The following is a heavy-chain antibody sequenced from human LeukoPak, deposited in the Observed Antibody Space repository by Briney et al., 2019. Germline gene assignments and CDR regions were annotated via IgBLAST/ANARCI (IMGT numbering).Heavy chain of an antibody. Sequence: PGGSLRLSCAASGFTFSSYWMSWVRQAPGKGLEWVANIKEDGSEKYYVDSVKGRFTISRDNAKNSLYLEMNSLRAEDTAVYYCARDRDGSVNHYNKPPYWGQGILVTVSS. CDR2: IKEDGSEK. V-gene: IGHV3-7*01. CDR3: ARDRDGSVNHYNKPPY. CDR1: GFTFSSYW. J-gene: IGHJ4*02. D-gene: IGHD3-10*01.